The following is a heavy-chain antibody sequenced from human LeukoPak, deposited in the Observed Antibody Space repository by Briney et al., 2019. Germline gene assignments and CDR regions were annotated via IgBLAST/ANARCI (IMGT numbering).Heavy chain of an antibody. J-gene: IGHJ4*02. CDR2: IYYSGST. CDR3: ARSHSVWTSFDY. V-gene: IGHV4-59*13. Sequence: NPSETQSLPCTVSGGSLSRYYGGWTRQPPGRGVEWIEYIYYSGSTNYNPSLRSRVTISVATSKNQFSLKLSSVTAADTAVYYCARSHSVWTSFDYWGQGTLVTVSS. D-gene: IGHD2-21*01. CDR1: GGSLSRYY.